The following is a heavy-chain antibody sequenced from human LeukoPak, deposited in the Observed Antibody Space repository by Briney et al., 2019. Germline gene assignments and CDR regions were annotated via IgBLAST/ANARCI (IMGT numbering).Heavy chain of an antibody. Sequence: PGGSLRLSCAASGFTFSSYGMHWVRQAPGKGLEWVAFIRYDGSNKYYADSVKGRFTISRDNSKNTLYLQMNSLRAEDTAVYYCAKDAGPWIQQWIYWGQGTLVTVSS. CDR1: GFTFSSYG. CDR3: AKDAGPWIQQWIY. J-gene: IGHJ4*02. V-gene: IGHV3-30*02. D-gene: IGHD5-18*01. CDR2: IRYDGSNK.